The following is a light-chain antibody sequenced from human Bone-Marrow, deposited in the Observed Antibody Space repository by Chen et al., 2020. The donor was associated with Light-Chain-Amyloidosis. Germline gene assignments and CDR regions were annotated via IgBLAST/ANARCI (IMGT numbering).Light chain of an antibody. Sequence: QSALTQPASVSGSPGQSITISCTGTSSDIGGYNYVSWYQQHPGAAPKLMIFDVIKRPSGVPDRFSGSKSGNTASLTVSGLQAEDEADYYCTSYAGGDNLLFGGGTKLTVL. CDR1: SSDIGGYNY. CDR2: DVI. CDR3: TSYAGGDNLL. J-gene: IGLJ2*01. V-gene: IGLV2-8*01.